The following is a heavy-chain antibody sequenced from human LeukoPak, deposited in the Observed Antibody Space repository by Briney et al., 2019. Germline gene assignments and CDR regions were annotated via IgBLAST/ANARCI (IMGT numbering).Heavy chain of an antibody. CDR3: AKGGLRVTDY. D-gene: IGHD5/OR15-5a*01. Sequence: QPGGSLRLSCAASGFIFSNYWMHWVRHAPGKGVVWVSRVNNDGSSTTYADSVKGRFTISRDNDKNKLYLQMNSLRAEDTAVYYCAKGGLRVTDYWGQGTLVTVSS. CDR1: GFIFSNYW. J-gene: IGHJ4*02. CDR2: VNNDGSST. V-gene: IGHV3-74*03.